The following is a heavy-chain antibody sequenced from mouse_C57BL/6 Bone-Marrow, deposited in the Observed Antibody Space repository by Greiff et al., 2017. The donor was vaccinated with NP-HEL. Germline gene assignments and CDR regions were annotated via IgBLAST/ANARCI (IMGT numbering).Heavy chain of an antibody. D-gene: IGHD2-1*01. J-gene: IGHJ3*01. V-gene: IGHV5-15*01. CDR2: ISNLAYSI. CDR1: GFTFSDYG. Sequence: EVKLVESGGGLVQPGGSLTLSCAASGFTFSDYGMAWVRQAPRKGPEWVAFISNLAYSIYYADTVTGRFTISRENAKNTLYLEMSSLRSEDTAMYYCARHGNWGFAYWGQGTLVTVSA. CDR3: ARHGNWGFAY.